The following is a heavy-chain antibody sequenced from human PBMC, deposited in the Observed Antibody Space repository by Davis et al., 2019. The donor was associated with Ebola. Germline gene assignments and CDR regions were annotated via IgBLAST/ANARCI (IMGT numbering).Heavy chain of an antibody. V-gene: IGHV1-69*13. CDR3: ARVGNYTTYNWFDP. J-gene: IGHJ5*02. CDR2: FVPVFRTA. D-gene: IGHD3-22*01. CDR1: GGPLTSYG. Sequence: SVKVSCKASGGPLTSYGISWVRQAPGPGLEWMGGFVPVFRTAVYAEKFRGRVTITAPESTNTAYMELSSLKSEDTAVYYCARVGNYTTYNWFDPWGQGTLVTVSS.